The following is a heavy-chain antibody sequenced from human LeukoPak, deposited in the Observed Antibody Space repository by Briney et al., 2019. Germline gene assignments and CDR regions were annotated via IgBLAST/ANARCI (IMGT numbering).Heavy chain of an antibody. CDR3: ATHSTHSSGATCYVGYY. Sequence: GGSLRLSCAAPRFTFSGYGTQWVRQAPGKGLEWVALISYEGSDKYYADSVKGRFTISRDNSKNTLYLQMNSLRPEDTAVYYCATHSTHSSGATCYVGYYWGQGTLVTVSS. D-gene: IGHD2-15*01. J-gene: IGHJ4*02. CDR2: ISYEGSDK. V-gene: IGHV3-30*03. CDR1: RFTFSGYG.